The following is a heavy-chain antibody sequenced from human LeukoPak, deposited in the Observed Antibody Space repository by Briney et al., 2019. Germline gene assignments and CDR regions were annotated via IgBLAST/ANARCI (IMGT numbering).Heavy chain of an antibody. J-gene: IGHJ6*03. D-gene: IGHD2-2*02. V-gene: IGHV3-49*03. Sequence: LPGGSLRLSCTASGFTFGDYAMSWFRQAPGKGLEWVGFIRSKAYGGTTDYAAPVKGRFTISRDDSKNTLYLQMNSLKTEDTAVYYCTTDQDQLLYGGNYMDVWGKGTTVTVSS. CDR3: TTDQDQLLYGGNYMDV. CDR1: GFTFGDYA. CDR2: IRSKAYGGTT.